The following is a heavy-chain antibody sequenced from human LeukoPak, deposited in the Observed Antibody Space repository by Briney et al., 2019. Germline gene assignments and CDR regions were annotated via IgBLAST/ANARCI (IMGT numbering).Heavy chain of an antibody. CDR3: AKMEGHPLQKYYMDV. CDR2: IDGSDTTI. V-gene: IGHV3-11*01. CDR1: GFTFSDHY. D-gene: IGHD2/OR15-2a*01. Sequence: GGSLRLSCAASGFTFSDHYMGWIRQAPGKGLQYVADIDGSDTTINYVDSVKGRFTISRDNAKNALFLQMSDLRAEDTAIYYCAKMEGHPLQKYYMDVWGQGTTVTVSS. J-gene: IGHJ6*01.